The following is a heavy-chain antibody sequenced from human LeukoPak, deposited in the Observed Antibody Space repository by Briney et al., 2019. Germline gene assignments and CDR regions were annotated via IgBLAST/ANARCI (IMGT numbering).Heavy chain of an antibody. CDR1: GGSISSGGYY. Sequence: SETLSLTCTVSGGSISSGGYYWSWIRQHPGKGLEWIGYIYYSGSTYSNPSLKSRVTISVDTSKNQFSLNLSSVTAADTAVYYCARYCRSTNCYKGGFDPWGQGTLVTVSS. D-gene: IGHD2-2*02. CDR2: IYYSGST. V-gene: IGHV4-31*03. J-gene: IGHJ5*02. CDR3: ARYCRSTNCYKGGFDP.